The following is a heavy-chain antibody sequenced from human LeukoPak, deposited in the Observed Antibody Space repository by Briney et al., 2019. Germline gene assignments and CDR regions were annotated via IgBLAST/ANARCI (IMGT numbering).Heavy chain of an antibody. J-gene: IGHJ4*02. CDR1: GGSISSYY. Sequence: SETLSLTCTVSGGSISSYYWSWIRQPAGKGLEWIGRIHTSGSTKYNPSLKSRVTMSVDTSKNQFSLKLSSLTAADTAVYYCARDAYYYGSESYFFDYWGQGTLVTVSS. D-gene: IGHD3-10*01. V-gene: IGHV4-4*07. CDR2: IHTSGST. CDR3: ARDAYYYGSESYFFDY.